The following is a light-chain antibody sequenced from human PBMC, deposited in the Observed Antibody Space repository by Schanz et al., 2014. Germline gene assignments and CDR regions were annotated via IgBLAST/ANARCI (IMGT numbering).Light chain of an antibody. V-gene: IGLV2-14*01. Sequence: QSALTQPASVSGSPGQSITISCTGTSSDVGGYNYVSWYQQHPGKAPKLMIYDVSNRPSGVPDRFSGSKSGNTASLTISGXXXEDEADYYSSSYTSSSTLDFGGGTKLTVL. J-gene: IGLJ2*01. CDR1: SSDVGGYNY. CDR2: DVS. CDR3: SSYTSSSTLD.